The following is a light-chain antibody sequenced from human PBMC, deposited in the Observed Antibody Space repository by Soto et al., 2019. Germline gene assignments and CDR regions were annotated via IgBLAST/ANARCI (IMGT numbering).Light chain of an antibody. CDR3: QQYGRSPYT. CDR2: GAS. Sequence: EIVLTQSPGTLSLSPGERATLSCRASQSVSSSYLAWYQQKPGQAPRLLIYGASSRDTGIPDRFSGSGSGTDFTITISRLEPEDFAEYYCQQYGRSPYTFGQGTKLEIK. J-gene: IGKJ2*01. CDR1: QSVSSSY. V-gene: IGKV3-20*01.